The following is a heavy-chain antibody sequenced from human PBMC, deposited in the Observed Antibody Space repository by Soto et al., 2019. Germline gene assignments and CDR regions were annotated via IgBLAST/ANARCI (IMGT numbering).Heavy chain of an antibody. Sequence: PGGSLRLSCAASGFTFSSYGMHWVRQAPGKGLEWVAVISYDGSNKYYADSVKGRFTISRDNSKNTLYLQTNSLRAEDTAVYYCAKDPLDYWGQGTLVTVSS. J-gene: IGHJ4*02. V-gene: IGHV3-30*18. CDR2: ISYDGSNK. CDR3: AKDPLDY. CDR1: GFTFSSYG.